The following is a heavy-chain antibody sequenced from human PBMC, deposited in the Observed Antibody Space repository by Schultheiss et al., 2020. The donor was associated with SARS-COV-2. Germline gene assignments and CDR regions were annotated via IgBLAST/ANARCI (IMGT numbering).Heavy chain of an antibody. CDR3: ARDLGIWFGELFGFDY. Sequence: GGSLRLSCAASGFTFSSYEMNWVRQAPGKGLEWVSYISSSGSTIYYADSVKGRFTISRDNSKNTLYLQMNSLRAEDTAVYYCARDLGIWFGELFGFDYWGQGTLVTVSS. CDR1: GFTFSSYE. D-gene: IGHD3-10*01. J-gene: IGHJ4*02. V-gene: IGHV3-48*03. CDR2: ISSSGSTI.